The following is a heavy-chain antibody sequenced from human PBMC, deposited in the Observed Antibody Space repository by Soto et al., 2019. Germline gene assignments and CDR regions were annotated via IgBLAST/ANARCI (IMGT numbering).Heavy chain of an antibody. Sequence: EVQLVESGGGLVKPGGSLRLSCAASGFTFSSYSMNWVRQAPGKGLEWVSSISSSSSYIYYADSVKGRFTISRDNATNSLYLQMNSLRAEDTAVYYCARNLISRYTPTPLYCYYGMDVWGQGTTVTVSS. J-gene: IGHJ6*02. D-gene: IGHD1-20*01. CDR3: ARNLISRYTPTPLYCYYGMDV. CDR2: ISSSSSYI. CDR1: GFTFSSYS. V-gene: IGHV3-21*01.